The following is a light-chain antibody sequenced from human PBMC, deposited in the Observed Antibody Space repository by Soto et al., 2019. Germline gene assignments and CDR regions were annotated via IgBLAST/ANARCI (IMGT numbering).Light chain of an antibody. CDR1: SVDVGGYNY. J-gene: IGLJ1*01. V-gene: IGLV2-14*01. CDR3: TSYTIKTTYD. CDR2: EVS. Sequence: QSALTQPASVSGSLGQSITISCTGTSVDVGGYNYVSWYQHHPGKAPRLLIFEVSNRPSGVSHRFSGSKSGNTASLTISGLQAEDEADYYCTSYTIKTTYDVGTGTKLTVL.